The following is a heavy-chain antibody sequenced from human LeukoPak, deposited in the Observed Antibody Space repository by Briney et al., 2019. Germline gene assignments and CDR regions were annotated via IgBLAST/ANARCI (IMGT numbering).Heavy chain of an antibody. Sequence: GGSLRLSCAASGFTFSSYAMSWVRQAPGKGLEWVSAISGSGGSTYYADSVKGRFTISRDNSKNTLYLQMNSLRAEATAVYYCAKDQRSYDNSGQVGSYYFDYWGQGTLVTVSS. CDR3: AKDQRSYDNSGQVGSYYFDY. D-gene: IGHD3-22*01. CDR2: ISGSGGST. CDR1: GFTFSSYA. J-gene: IGHJ4*02. V-gene: IGHV3-23*01.